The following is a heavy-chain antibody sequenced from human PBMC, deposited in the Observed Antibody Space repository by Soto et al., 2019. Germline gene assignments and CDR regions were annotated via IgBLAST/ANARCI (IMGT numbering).Heavy chain of an antibody. CDR3: AKATGHDSSGYSSFDY. CDR1: GFTFSSYA. D-gene: IGHD3-22*01. V-gene: IGHV3-23*01. J-gene: IGHJ4*02. CDR2: ISGSGGST. Sequence: EVQLLESGGGLVQPGGSLRLSCAASGFTFSSYAMSWVRQAPGKGLEWVSAISGSGGSTYYADSVKGRFTISRDNSKNTLYMQMNSLRAEDTAVYYCAKATGHDSSGYSSFDYWGEGTLVTVSS.